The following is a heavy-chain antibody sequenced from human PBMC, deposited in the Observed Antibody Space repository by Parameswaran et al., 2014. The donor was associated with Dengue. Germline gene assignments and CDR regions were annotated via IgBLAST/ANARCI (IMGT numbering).Heavy chain of an antibody. D-gene: IGHD7-27*01. CDR2: SIIVEAP. J-gene: IGHJ3*02. CDR3: ARGWGSRAFDI. Sequence: VRQASREGAGSGLGKSIIVEAPTTTRPSKSRVTISVDTSKNQFSLKLSSVTAADTAVYYCARGWGSRAFDIWGQGTMVTVSS. V-gene: IGHV4-34*01.